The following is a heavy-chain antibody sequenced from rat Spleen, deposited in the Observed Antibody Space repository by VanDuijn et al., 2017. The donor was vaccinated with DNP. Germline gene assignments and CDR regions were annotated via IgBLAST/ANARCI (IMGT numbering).Heavy chain of an antibody. CDR3: ARHGDYGGYYFDY. V-gene: IGHV5-58*01. D-gene: IGHD1-11*01. J-gene: IGHJ2*01. CDR2: INPSGGST. CDR1: GFTFRGYW. Sequence: EVQLVETGGGSVQPGRSLKLSCVASGFTFRGYWMFWIRQAPGKGLEWVASINPSGGSTYYRDSVKGRFTVSRDNAKSTLYLQMNSLRSDDTAAYYCARHGDYGGYYFDYWGQGVMVTVSS.